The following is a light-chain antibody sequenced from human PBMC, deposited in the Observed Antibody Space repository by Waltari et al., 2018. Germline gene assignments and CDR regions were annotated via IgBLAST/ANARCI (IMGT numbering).Light chain of an antibody. CDR1: QSISSW. CDR3: QQYNTNSPWT. CDR2: KAS. J-gene: IGKJ1*01. V-gene: IGKV1-5*03. Sequence: DIQMTQSPSTLSASVGDRVTITCRASQSISSWLVWYQQKPGKAPKLLIYKASTLGRGIPSRFSGSGSGTEFTLTISSLQPDDFATYYCQQYNTNSPWTFGQGTKVEIK.